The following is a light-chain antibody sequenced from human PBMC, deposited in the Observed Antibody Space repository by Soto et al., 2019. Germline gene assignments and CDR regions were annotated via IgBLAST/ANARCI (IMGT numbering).Light chain of an antibody. J-gene: IGLJ1*01. CDR2: GNS. CDR3: QSYDSSLSGRYV. CDR1: SSNSGAGYD. V-gene: IGLV1-40*01. Sequence: SVLTQPPSVSGAPGQRVTISCTGSSSNSGAGYDVHWYQQLPGTAPKLLIYGNSNRPSGVPDRFSGSKSGTSASLAITGLQAEDEADYYCQSYDSSLSGRYVFGTGTKVTVL.